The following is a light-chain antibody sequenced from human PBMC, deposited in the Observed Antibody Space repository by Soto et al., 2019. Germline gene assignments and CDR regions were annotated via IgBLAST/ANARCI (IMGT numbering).Light chain of an antibody. CDR2: TDN. CDR1: RSNIGSNY. V-gene: IGLV1-47*01. CDR3: GAWDDSLSGPV. Sequence: QSVLTQPPSASGTPGQRVTISCSGSRSNIGSNYVYWYQQLPGTAPKLLIYTDNQRPSGVPDRFSGSKSGTSASLAISGLRSEDEADYYCGAWDDSLSGPVFGGGTKLTVL. J-gene: IGLJ2*01.